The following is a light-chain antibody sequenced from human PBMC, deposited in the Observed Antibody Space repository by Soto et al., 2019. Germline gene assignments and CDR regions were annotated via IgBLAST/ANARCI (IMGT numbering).Light chain of an antibody. CDR3: QQYNNWPPT. CDR1: QSVSTD. V-gene: IGKV3-15*01. J-gene: IGKJ1*01. Sequence: EIVMTQSPATLSVSLGGRATLSCRASQSVSTDLAWYQQRPGQAPRLLIFGASTRATGIPARFTGSGSGTEFILTISSLQSEDFAVYYCQQYNNWPPTFGQGTKVDIK. CDR2: GAS.